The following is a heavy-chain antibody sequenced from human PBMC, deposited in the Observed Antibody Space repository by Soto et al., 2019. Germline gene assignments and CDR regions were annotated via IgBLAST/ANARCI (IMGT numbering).Heavy chain of an antibody. J-gene: IGHJ4*02. CDR3: AREAAHRGASGRPLLPENFDS. CDR1: GSIFITYG. CDR2: IIPFLGKI. D-gene: IGHD3-10*01. Sequence: QVQLVQSGAEMKMPGSSVKVSCKTSGSIFITYGISWVRQAPGQGLEWMGGIIPFLGKINHAQIFQDRVTITSDKVTSTVYLELTDLISNDTAVYYCAREAAHRGASGRPLLPENFDSLGQGTLVNVSS. V-gene: IGHV1-69*06.